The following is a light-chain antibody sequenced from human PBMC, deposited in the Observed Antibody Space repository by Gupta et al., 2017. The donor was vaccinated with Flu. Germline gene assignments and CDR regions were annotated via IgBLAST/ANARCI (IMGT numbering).Light chain of an antibody. CDR2: DNN. V-gene: IGLV1-44*01. CDR3: AAWDDSLNGHYV. Sequence: QSVLAQPPSASGTPGPRVTISCSGSSSNVGSNAVHWYQQVPGTAPKLLIYDNNQRPSGVPDRFSGSKSGTSASLAISGLQSEDEAHYYCAAWDDSLNGHYVFGTGTEVTVL. J-gene: IGLJ1*01. CDR1: SSNVGSNA.